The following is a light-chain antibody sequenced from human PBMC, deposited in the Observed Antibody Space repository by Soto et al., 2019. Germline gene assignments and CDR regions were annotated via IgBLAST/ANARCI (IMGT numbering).Light chain of an antibody. CDR2: DAS. CDR3: QQRNWG. V-gene: IGKV3-11*01. CDR1: QSVSSY. Sequence: EIVLTQSPATLSWSPGERATLCCGASQSVSSYLAWYQQKPGQAPRLLIYDASNRATGIPARFSGSGSGTDFTLTISSLEPEDFAVYYCQQRNWGFGQGTKVEIK. J-gene: IGKJ1*01.